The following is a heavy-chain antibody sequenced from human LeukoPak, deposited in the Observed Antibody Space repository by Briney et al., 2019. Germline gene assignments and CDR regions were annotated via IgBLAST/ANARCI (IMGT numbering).Heavy chain of an antibody. V-gene: IGHV3-30-3*01. CDR3: ARSLGYYDSSGIRGDY. CDR1: GFAFSSYA. D-gene: IGHD3-22*01. CDR2: ISADGSNK. J-gene: IGHJ4*02. Sequence: GMSLRLSCAASGFAFSSYAIHWVRQAPGKGLEWVAVISADGSNKYYADSVKGRFTISRDNSKNTLYLQMNRLRAEDTAVYYCARSLGYYDSSGIRGDYWGQGTLVTVSS.